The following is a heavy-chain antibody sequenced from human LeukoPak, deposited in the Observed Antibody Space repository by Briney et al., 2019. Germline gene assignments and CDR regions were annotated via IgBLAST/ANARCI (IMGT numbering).Heavy chain of an antibody. Sequence: SETLSLSCTVSGGSISSSSYYWGWIRQPPGKGLEWIGSIYYSGSTYYNPSLKSRVTISVDTSKNQFSLNLSSVTAADTAVYYCARLYYDSSGYYQICYFDYWGQGTLVTVSS. CDR1: GGSISSSSYY. CDR2: IYYSGST. J-gene: IGHJ4*02. D-gene: IGHD3-22*01. V-gene: IGHV4-39*01. CDR3: ARLYYDSSGYYQICYFDY.